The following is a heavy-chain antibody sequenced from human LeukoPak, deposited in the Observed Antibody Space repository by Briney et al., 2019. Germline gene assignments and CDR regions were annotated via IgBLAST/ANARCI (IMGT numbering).Heavy chain of an antibody. CDR1: GFTFDDYA. CDR3: AKDSEVTMVRGVIPRGFDY. Sequence: GGSLRLSCAASGFTFDDYAMHWVRQAPGKGLEWVSGISWSSGSIGYADSVKGRFTISRDNAKNSLYLQMNSLRAEDTALYYCAKDSEVTMVRGVIPRGFDYWGQGTLVTVSS. J-gene: IGHJ4*02. CDR2: ISWSSGSI. V-gene: IGHV3-9*01. D-gene: IGHD3-10*01.